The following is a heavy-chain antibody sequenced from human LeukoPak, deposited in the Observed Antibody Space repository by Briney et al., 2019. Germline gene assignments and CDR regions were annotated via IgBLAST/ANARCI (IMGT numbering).Heavy chain of an antibody. D-gene: IGHD6-19*01. CDR2: IYDSGGT. CDR1: GGSIGSSSNDS. Sequence: SETLSHTRSVPGGSIGSSSNDSWTSIRQPPGNGLEWIGYIYDSGGTNYNPSLQSRGTISVDTSKNQFSLKLSSVTAADTAVYYCARRRRIAVAGRPGDALDIWGQGTVVTVSS. CDR3: ARRRRIAVAGRPGDALDI. V-gene: IGHV4-61*05. J-gene: IGHJ3*02.